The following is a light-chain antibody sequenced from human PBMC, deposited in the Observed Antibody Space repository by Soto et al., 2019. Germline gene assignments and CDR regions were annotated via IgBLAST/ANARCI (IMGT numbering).Light chain of an antibody. CDR1: SSDVGRYNY. J-gene: IGLJ3*02. CDR3: SSYTSSSTPWV. Sequence: QSALTQPASVSGSPGQSITISCTGTSSDVGRYNYVSWYQHHPGKAPKLMIYDVSNRPSGVSNRFSGSKSGNTASLTISGLQAEDEADYYCSSYTSSSTPWVFGGGTKLTVL. CDR2: DVS. V-gene: IGLV2-14*03.